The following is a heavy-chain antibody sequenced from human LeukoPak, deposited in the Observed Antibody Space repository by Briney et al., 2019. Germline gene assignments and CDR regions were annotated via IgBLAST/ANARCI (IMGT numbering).Heavy chain of an antibody. D-gene: IGHD6-19*01. CDR1: ARSISSYY. J-gene: IGHJ4*02. CDR3: AREIGRSGWWGFDY. V-gene: IGHV4-4*07. CDR2: IYTSGST. Sequence: SETLSLTCPVSARSISSYYSSWIRQPAEKGLERIGRIYTSGSTNYNPCLKSRAPIPVATPKDQFSLKLSSVSAAHTPLYSCAREIGRSGWWGFDYWGQGTLVTVSS.